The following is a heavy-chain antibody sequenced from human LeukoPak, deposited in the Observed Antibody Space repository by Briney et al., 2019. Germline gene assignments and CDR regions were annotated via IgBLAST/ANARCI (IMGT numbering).Heavy chain of an antibody. J-gene: IGHJ6*04. V-gene: IGHV3-7*03. CDR2: IKKDGSGI. CDR3: AGGNAMDV. Sequence: GGSLRLSCAVSGFPFSNSWMYWVRQAPGKGLEGVANIKKDGSGISYVESVKGRFIISRDNSRNSLYPQMYSLKVEDTAVYFCAGGNAMDVWGKGTAVTVYS. CDR1: GFPFSNSW.